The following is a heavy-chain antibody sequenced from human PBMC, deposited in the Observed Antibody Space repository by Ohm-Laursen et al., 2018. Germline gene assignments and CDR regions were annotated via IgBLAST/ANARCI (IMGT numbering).Heavy chain of an antibody. CDR1: GFTFSNSD. CDR2: TSGSGGFT. J-gene: IGHJ5*01. D-gene: IGHD3-10*01. CDR3: AKAGGWSYSYELDS. V-gene: IGHV3-23*01. Sequence: SLRLSCAASGFTFSNSDMNWVHQAPGKGLGWVSATSGSGGFTYYADSVKGRFTISRDNSKNTLYLQMNSLRAEDTAVYHCAKAGGWSYSYELDSWGQGALVTVSS.